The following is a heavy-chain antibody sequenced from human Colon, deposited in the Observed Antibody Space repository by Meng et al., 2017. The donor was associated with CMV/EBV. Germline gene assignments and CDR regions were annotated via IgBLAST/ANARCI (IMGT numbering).Heavy chain of an antibody. D-gene: IGHD5-12*01. Sequence: LSCAASGFTFSNYWMHWVRQVPGEGLVWVSRLNEDGSRTDYADSVKGRFTISRDNARNTLYLQMNSLRGEDTAVYYCAMDLSGRVGNWGQGTLVTVSS. CDR3: AMDLSGRVGN. J-gene: IGHJ4*02. CDR1: GFTFSNYW. V-gene: IGHV3-74*01. CDR2: LNEDGSRT.